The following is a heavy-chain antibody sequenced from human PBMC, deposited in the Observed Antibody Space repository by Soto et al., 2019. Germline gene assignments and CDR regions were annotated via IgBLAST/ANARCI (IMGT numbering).Heavy chain of an antibody. CDR3: ARVWAVAGQYYFDY. Sequence: SVKVSCKASGGTFSSYTISWVRQAPGQGLEWMGRIITILGIANYEQKFQGRVTITADKSTSTAYMELSSLRSEDTAVYYCARVWAVAGQYYFDYWGQGTLVTVSS. D-gene: IGHD6-19*01. CDR1: GGTFSSYT. V-gene: IGHV1-69*02. J-gene: IGHJ4*02. CDR2: IITILGIA.